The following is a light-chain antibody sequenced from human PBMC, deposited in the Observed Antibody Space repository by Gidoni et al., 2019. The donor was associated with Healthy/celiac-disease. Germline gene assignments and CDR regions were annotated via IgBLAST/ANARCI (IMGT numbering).Light chain of an antibody. CDR2: DAS. CDR1: QSVSSY. J-gene: IGKJ4*01. CDR3: QQRSNWLT. V-gene: IGKV3-11*01. Sequence: ESLWTQSPATLSLSPGERATLSCRASQSVSSYLAWYQQNPGQAPRLLIYDASNRATGSPARFSGSGSGTDFTLTISSLEPEDFAVYYCQQRSNWLTFGGGTKVEIK.